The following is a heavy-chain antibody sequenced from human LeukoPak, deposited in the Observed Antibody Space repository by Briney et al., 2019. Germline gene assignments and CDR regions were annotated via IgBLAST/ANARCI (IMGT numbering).Heavy chain of an antibody. CDR2: ISAYNGST. CDR3: ARDIFREDYYDSSGYYSNDAFDI. Sequence: ASVKVSCKASGYTFTSYGISWVRQAPGQGLEWMGWISAYNGSTNYAQKLQGRVTMTTDTSTSTAYMELRSLRSDDTAVYYCARDIFREDYYDSSGYYSNDAFDIWGQGTMVTVSS. J-gene: IGHJ3*02. V-gene: IGHV1-18*01. CDR1: GYTFTSYG. D-gene: IGHD3-22*01.